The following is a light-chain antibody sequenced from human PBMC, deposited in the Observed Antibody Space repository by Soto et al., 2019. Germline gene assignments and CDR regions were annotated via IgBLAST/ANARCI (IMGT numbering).Light chain of an antibody. CDR2: KAS. J-gene: IGKJ1*01. Sequence: DIQMTQSPSTLSASVGDRVTITCRASQSISSWLAWYQQKPGKAPKLLIYKASSLESGVPSTFSVSGSGTEFTLTISSLQPDDFATYYCQQYNSYWTFGQGTKVEIK. CDR1: QSISSW. V-gene: IGKV1-5*03. CDR3: QQYNSYWT.